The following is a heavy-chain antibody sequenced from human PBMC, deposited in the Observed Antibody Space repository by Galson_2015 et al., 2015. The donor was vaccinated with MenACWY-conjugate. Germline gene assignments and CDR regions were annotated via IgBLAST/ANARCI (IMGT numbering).Heavy chain of an antibody. D-gene: IGHD3-10*01. CDR3: AKDQSRSYSPYSPFEI. V-gene: IGHV1-3*01. CDR1: GNTFTTYA. Sequence: SVKVSCKASGNTFTTYAIHWVRQAPGQRLDWMGWINAGNGNTKFSQKFQDRVTITRDTSASTAYMELSSLTSEDTAVYYCAKDQSRSYSPYSPFEIWGQGTMVTVSS. CDR2: INAGNGNT. J-gene: IGHJ3*02.